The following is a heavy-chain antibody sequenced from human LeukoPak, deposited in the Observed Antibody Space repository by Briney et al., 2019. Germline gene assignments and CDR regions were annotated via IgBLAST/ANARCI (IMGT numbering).Heavy chain of an antibody. CDR2: IYTSGNT. V-gene: IGHV4-4*07. D-gene: IGHD3-16*02. J-gene: IGHJ4*02. CDR1: GGSISSYY. Sequence: SETLSLTCTVSGGSISSYYWSWIRQPAGKGLEWIGRIYTSGNTYDNPSLKSRVTISVDTSKNQFSLKLSSVTAADTAVYYCTSYDYVWGSYREPYFDCWGQGTLVTVSS. CDR3: TSYDYVWGSYREPYFDC.